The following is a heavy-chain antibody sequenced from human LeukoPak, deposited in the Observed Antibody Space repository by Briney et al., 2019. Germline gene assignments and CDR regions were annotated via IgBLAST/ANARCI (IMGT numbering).Heavy chain of an antibody. J-gene: IGHJ4*02. Sequence: GESLKISCKGSGYSFTTYWIAWVRQAPGRALEWMGIIYPGDSDTRYSPSFEGQVTFSADKSINTAYLQWSSLKASDTAIYYCARVVNLSFDYWGQGTLVTASS. CDR1: GYSFTTYW. CDR3: ARVVNLSFDY. CDR2: IYPGDSDT. V-gene: IGHV5-51*01. D-gene: IGHD2-15*01.